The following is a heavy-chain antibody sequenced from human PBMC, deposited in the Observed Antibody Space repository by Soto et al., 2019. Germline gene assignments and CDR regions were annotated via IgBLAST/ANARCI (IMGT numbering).Heavy chain of an antibody. CDR1: GGSISSYY. Sequence: SETLSLTCTVSGGSISSYYWSWIRQPPGKGLEWIGYIYYSGSTNYNPSLKSRVTISVDTSKNQFSLKLSSVTAADTAVYDCARGNYDFWCGYFGTSSSYGMDVWGQGTTVTVSS. V-gene: IGHV4-59*01. D-gene: IGHD3-3*01. CDR3: ARGNYDFWCGYFGTSSSYGMDV. J-gene: IGHJ6*02. CDR2: IYYSGST.